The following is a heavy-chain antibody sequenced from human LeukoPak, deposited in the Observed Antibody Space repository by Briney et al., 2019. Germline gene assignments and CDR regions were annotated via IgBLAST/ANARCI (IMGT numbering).Heavy chain of an antibody. CDR2: IYYSGST. V-gene: IGHV4-59*01. CDR3: ARAAYCGGDCYSGAFDI. CDR1: GGSISSYY. D-gene: IGHD2-21*01. J-gene: IGHJ3*02. Sequence: PSETLSLTCTVSGGSISSYYWSWLRQPPGKGLEWIGYIYYSGSTNYNPSLKSRGTISVDTSKNQFSLKLSSVTAADTAVYYCARAAYCGGDCYSGAFDIWGQGTMVTVSS.